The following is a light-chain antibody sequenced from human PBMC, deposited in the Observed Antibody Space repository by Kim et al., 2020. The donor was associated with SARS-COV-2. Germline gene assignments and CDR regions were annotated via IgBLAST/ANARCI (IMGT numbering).Light chain of an antibody. CDR1: QSVSSN. V-gene: IGKV3-15*01. J-gene: IGKJ2*01. CDR3: QQYNNWPRT. CDR2: GAS. Sequence: EIVMTQSPATLSVSPGERATLSCRASQSVSSNLAWYQQKPGQAPRLLIYGASTRATGIPARFSGSGSGTEFTLTISSLQSEDFAVYYCQQYNNWPRTFGQGTKLGD.